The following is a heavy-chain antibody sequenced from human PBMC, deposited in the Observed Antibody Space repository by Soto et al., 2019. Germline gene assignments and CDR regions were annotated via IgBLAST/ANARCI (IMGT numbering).Heavy chain of an antibody. CDR3: ARSLGETTSLFDY. CDR2: INPSSGTR. CDR1: GYIFIHCF. J-gene: IGHJ4*02. V-gene: IGHV1-46*01. Sequence: QVQLVQSGAEMKQPGASVKLSCQASGYIFIHCFMHWVRQAPGQGLEWMGGINPSSGTRTYAQKYQGGVTVTRATSTRTVYMELSSPGSGDTAMYYCARSLGETTSLFDYWGQRSLVTVSA. D-gene: IGHD1-26*01.